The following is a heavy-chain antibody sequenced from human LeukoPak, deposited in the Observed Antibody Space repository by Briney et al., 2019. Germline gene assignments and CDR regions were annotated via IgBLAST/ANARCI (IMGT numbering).Heavy chain of an antibody. D-gene: IGHD3-10*01. Sequence: GASVKVSCKASGGTFSGYVISWVRQAPGQGLEWMGGIIPIFGTANYVQEFQGRVTITADESTSTAYMELSSLRSEDTAVYYCAGGVRRLIGELHDYWGQGTLVTVSS. J-gene: IGHJ4*02. CDR2: IIPIFGTA. CDR1: GGTFSGYV. CDR3: AGGVRRLIGELHDY. V-gene: IGHV1-69*13.